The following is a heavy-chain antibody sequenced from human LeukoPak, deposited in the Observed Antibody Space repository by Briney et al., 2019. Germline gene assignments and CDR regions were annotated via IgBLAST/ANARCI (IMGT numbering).Heavy chain of an antibody. CDR3: ARQTRYFDY. Sequence: SETLSLTCTVSGYSISSVYYWGWIRPPPGKGLEWIGIIYHSGSTYYNPSLKSRVTISVDTSKNQFSLKLSPVTAADTAVYYCARQTRYFDYWGQGTLVTVSS. V-gene: IGHV4-38-2*02. CDR2: IYHSGST. J-gene: IGHJ4*02. CDR1: GYSISSVYY.